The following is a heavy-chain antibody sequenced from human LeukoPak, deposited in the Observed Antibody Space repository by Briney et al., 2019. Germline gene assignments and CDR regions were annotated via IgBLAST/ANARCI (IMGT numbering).Heavy chain of an antibody. D-gene: IGHD3-10*01. CDR3: ASKITMVRGASLDV. CDR1: GGSIRSYY. V-gene: IGHV4-59*12. J-gene: IGHJ6*02. Sequence: SETLSLTCTVSGGSIRSYYWSWIRQPPGRGLEWIGYIYYSGSTNYNPSLKSRVSISVDTSKNQFSLKLSSVTAADTAVYYCASKITMVRGASLDVWGQGTTVTVS. CDR2: IYYSGST.